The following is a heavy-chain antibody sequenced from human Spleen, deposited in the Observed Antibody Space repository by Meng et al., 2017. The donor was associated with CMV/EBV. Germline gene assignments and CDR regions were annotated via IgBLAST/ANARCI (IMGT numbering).Heavy chain of an antibody. D-gene: IGHD3-3*01. Sequence: SVKVSCKASGGTFSSYAIGWVRQAPGQGLEWMGGIIPIFGTANYAQKFQGRVTITTDESTSTAYMELSSLRSEDTAVYYCARGSFWSGYYAYYYYGMDVWGQGTTVTVSS. V-gene: IGHV1-69*05. J-gene: IGHJ6*02. CDR3: ARGSFWSGYYAYYYYGMDV. CDR1: GGTFSSYA. CDR2: IIPIFGTA.